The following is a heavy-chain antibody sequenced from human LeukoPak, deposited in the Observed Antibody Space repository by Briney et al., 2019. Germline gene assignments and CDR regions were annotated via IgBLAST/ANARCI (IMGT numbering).Heavy chain of an antibody. CDR2: ISSCGGNT. J-gene: IGHJ4*02. CDR1: GFTFTTHA. V-gene: IGHV3-23*01. Sequence: GGSLSLFCAASGFTFTTHAMNWVRQAPGKGMEWVLFISSCGGNTYYAASVKGRLTISRDNSKNTLYLQMNSLRVEGTAVYYCARDWGSGLYFDYWGQGTLVTVSS. CDR3: ARDWGSGLYFDY. D-gene: IGHD3-16*01.